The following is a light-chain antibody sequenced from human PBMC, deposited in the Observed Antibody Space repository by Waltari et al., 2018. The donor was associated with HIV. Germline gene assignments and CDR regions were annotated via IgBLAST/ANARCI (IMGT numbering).Light chain of an antibody. J-gene: IGKJ2*02. CDR1: QSVSSN. CDR2: GAS. Sequence: ILMTQSPATLSVSPAERATLSCRPSQSVSSNLAWYQQKPAQAPTLLIYGASTRATGIPARFSGSGSGTEFTLTISSLQSEDFAVYYCQQYNNWPPWTFGQGTKLEIK. CDR3: QQYNNWPPWT. V-gene: IGKV3-15*01.